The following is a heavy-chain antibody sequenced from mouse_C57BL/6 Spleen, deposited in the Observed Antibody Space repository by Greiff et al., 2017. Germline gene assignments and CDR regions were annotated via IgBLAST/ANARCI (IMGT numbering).Heavy chain of an antibody. V-gene: IGHV1-64*01. D-gene: IGHD1-1*02. CDR2: IHPNSGST. J-gene: IGHJ4*01. CDR1: GYTFTSYW. CDR3: ARSRLTGDYYAMDY. Sequence: QVQLQQPGAELVKPGASVKLSCKASGYTFTSYWMHWVKQRPGQGLEWIGMIHPNSGSTNYNEKFKSKATLTVDKSSSTAYMQLSSLTSEDSAVYYCARSRLTGDYYAMDYWGQGTSVTVSS.